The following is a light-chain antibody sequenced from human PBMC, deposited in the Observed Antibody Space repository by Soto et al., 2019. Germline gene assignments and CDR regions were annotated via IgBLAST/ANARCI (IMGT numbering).Light chain of an antibody. J-gene: IGKJ5*01. Sequence: EIVLTQSPATLSVSPGERATLSCRASQSVSSNLAWYQQKPGQAPRLLIYGASSRATGIPDRFSGSGSGTDFTLTISRLEPEDFAVYYCHQYGSSPYTFGQGTRLEI. CDR3: HQYGSSPYT. V-gene: IGKV3-20*01. CDR1: QSVSSN. CDR2: GAS.